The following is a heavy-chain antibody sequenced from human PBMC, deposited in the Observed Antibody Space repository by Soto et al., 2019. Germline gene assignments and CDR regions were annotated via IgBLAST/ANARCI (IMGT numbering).Heavy chain of an antibody. CDR3: ATLPDYYDSSGYYYKADYYGMDV. J-gene: IGHJ6*02. CDR1: GYTFTSYY. V-gene: IGHV1-46*01. CDR2: INPSGGST. Sequence: ASVKVSCKASGYTFTSYYMHWVRQAPGQGREWMGIINPSGGSTSYAQKFQGRVTMTRDTSTSAVYMELSSLRSEDTAVYYCATLPDYYDSSGYYYKADYYGMDVWGQGTTVTV. D-gene: IGHD3-22*01.